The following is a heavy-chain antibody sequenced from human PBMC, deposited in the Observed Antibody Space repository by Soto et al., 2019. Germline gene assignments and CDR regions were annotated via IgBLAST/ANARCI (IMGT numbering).Heavy chain of an antibody. CDR3: ARDLIYYDSSGLIDY. J-gene: IGHJ4*02. CDR1: GYTFTSYG. D-gene: IGHD3-22*01. Sequence: QVQLVQSGAEVKKPGASVKVSCKASGYTFTSYGISWVRQAPRQGLEWMGWISAYNGNTNYAQKLQGRVTMTTDTSTSTAYMELRSLRSDDTAVYYCARDLIYYDSSGLIDYWGQGTLVTVSS. V-gene: IGHV1-18*01. CDR2: ISAYNGNT.